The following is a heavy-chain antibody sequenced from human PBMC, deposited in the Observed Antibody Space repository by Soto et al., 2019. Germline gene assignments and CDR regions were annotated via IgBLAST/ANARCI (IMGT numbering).Heavy chain of an antibody. CDR2: IKQDGSEK. V-gene: IGHV3-7*01. D-gene: IGHD5-12*01. CDR3: AREAWEERLRQYYYYGMDV. CDR1: GFSFSSYW. J-gene: IGHJ6*02. Sequence: EVQLVESGGGLVQPGGSLRVSCVVSGFSFSSYWMSWVRQAPGKGLEWVANIKQDGSEKTYVDSVKGRFTISRDNAKNTLHVQMKSLRDEDTAVYSCAREAWEERLRQYYYYGMDVWGQGTTVTVSS.